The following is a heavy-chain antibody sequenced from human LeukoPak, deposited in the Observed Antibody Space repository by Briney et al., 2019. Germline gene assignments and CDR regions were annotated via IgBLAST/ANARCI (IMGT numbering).Heavy chain of an antibody. V-gene: IGHV4-38-2*02. CDR1: GYSISSGYY. Sequence: SETLSLTCTVSGYSISSGYYWGWIRQPPGKGLEWIGEINHSGSTNYNPSLKSRVTISVDTSKNQFSLKLSSVTAADTAVYYCARYYLQWLARSTNWFGPWGQGTLVTVSS. CDR2: INHSGST. CDR3: ARYYLQWLARSTNWFGP. D-gene: IGHD6-19*01. J-gene: IGHJ5*02.